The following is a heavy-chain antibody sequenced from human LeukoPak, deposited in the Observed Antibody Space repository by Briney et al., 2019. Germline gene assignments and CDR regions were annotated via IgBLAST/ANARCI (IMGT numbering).Heavy chain of an antibody. V-gene: IGHV4-4*07. D-gene: IGHD1-20*01. CDR1: GGPISSYY. CDR2: IYTSGST. Sequence: SETLSLTCTVSGGPISSYYWSWIRQPAGKGLEWIGRIYTSGSTNYNPSLKSRVTMSVDTSKNQFSLKLSSVTAADTAVYYCARSYNWNYYYYYMDVWGKGTTVTVSS. J-gene: IGHJ6*03. CDR3: ARSYNWNYYYYYMDV.